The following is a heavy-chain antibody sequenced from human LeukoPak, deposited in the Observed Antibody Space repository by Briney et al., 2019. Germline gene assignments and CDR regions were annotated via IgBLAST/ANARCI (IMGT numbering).Heavy chain of an antibody. CDR3: AKDAMATMTYFDY. CDR1: GFTFNSYA. D-gene: IGHD5-12*01. V-gene: IGHV3-23*01. CDR2: LSGSGGDT. Sequence: GGSLRHSFATSGFTFNSYAMSWVRQAPGKGLEWVSGLSGSGGDTDYADSVKGRFTISGDNSRNTLYLQMNSLRSEDTAVYYCAKDAMATMTYFDYWGQGSMDTVSS. J-gene: IGHJ4*02.